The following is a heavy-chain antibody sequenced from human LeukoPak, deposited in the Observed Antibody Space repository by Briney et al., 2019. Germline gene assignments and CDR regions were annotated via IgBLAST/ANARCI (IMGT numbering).Heavy chain of an antibody. CDR3: AHALGVRRDGYNHRPFVY. Sequence: SGPTLVKPTQTLTLTCTFSGFSLSTSGVGVGWIRQPPGKALEWLALIYWDDDKRYSPSLKSRLTITKDTSKNQVVLTMTNMDPVDTATYYCAHALGVRRDGYNHRPFVYWGQGTLVTVSS. D-gene: IGHD5-24*01. CDR2: IYWDDDK. V-gene: IGHV2-5*02. J-gene: IGHJ4*02. CDR1: GFSLSTSGVG.